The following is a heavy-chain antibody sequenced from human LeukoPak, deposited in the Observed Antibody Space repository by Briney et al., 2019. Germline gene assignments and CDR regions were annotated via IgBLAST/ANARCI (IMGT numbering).Heavy chain of an antibody. CDR2: IYYSGSN. CDR3: ATAYGGGWGAFDI. Sequence: SETLSLTCTVSGGSIRSYYWSWIRQPPGKGLEWIGYIYYSGSNYYNPSLKSRVTISVDTSKNQFSLKLSSVTAADTAVYYCATAYGGGWGAFDIWGQGTMVSVSS. D-gene: IGHD3-16*01. V-gene: IGHV4-59*12. CDR1: GGSIRSYY. J-gene: IGHJ3*02.